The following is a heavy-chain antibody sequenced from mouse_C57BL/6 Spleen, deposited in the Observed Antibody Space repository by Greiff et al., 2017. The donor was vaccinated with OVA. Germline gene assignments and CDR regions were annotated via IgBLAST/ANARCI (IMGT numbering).Heavy chain of an antibody. CDR1: GFTFSSYA. D-gene: IGHD1-1*01. Sequence: EVKLVESGEGLVKPGGSLKLSCAASGFTFSSYAMSWVRQTPEKRLEWVAYISSGGDYFYYEDTVKGRFTISRDNARNTLSLQMSSLQSEDTAMYYGSRDWGPYYGSREGFAYWGQGTLVTVSA. CDR3: SRDWGPYYGSREGFAY. J-gene: IGHJ3*01. V-gene: IGHV5-9-1*02. CDR2: ISSGGDYF.